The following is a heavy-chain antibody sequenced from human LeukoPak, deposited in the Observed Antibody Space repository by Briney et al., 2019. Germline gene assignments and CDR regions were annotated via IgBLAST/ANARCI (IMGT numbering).Heavy chain of an antibody. CDR1: GGSFSGYY. V-gene: IGHV4-34*01. CDR3: ARGDDNVGYFDY. D-gene: IGHD3-9*01. Sequence: SETLSLTCAVYGGSFSGYYWSWIRQPPGKGLEWIGEINHSGSTNYNPSLKSRVTISVDTSKNQFSLKLSSVTAADTAVYYCARGDDNVGYFDYWGQGALVTVSS. J-gene: IGHJ4*02. CDR2: INHSGST.